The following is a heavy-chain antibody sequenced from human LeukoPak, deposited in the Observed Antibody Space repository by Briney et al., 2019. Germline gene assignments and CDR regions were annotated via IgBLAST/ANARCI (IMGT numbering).Heavy chain of an antibody. V-gene: IGHV4-31*03. CDR3: ARDLPGSNDAFDI. CDR1: GGSISSGGYY. Sequence: PSETLSLTCTVSGGSISSGGYYWSWIRQHPGKGLEWIGYIYYSGSTYYNPSLKSRVTISVDTSKNQFSLKLSSVTAADTAVYYCARDLPGSNDAFDIWGQGTMVTVSS. CDR2: IYYSGST. J-gene: IGHJ3*02.